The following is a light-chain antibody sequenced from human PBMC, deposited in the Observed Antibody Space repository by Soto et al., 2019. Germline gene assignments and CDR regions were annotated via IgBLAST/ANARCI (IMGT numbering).Light chain of an antibody. V-gene: IGKV1-5*01. Sequence: DIQMTQSPSTLSASVGDRVTITCRASQSISSWLAWYQQKPGKAPKLLIYDGSSFESGVPSRFSGSGSGTEFTLTISSLQPDDSATYYCQHYYSNSRAFGGGTKVDIK. CDR2: DGS. CDR3: QHYYSNSRA. J-gene: IGKJ4*01. CDR1: QSISSW.